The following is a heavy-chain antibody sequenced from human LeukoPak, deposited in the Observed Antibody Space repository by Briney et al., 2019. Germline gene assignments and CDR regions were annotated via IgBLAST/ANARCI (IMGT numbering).Heavy chain of an antibody. CDR1: GFTFSSYG. CDR2: IWYDGSNK. J-gene: IGHJ4*02. CDR3: ARDRDYGDHFDY. V-gene: IGHV3-33*01. D-gene: IGHD4-17*01. Sequence: GRSLRLSCAASGFTFSSYGLHWVRQAPGKGVAGVAVIWYDGSNKYYADSVKGRFTISRDNSKNTLYLQMNSLRAEDTAVYYCARDRDYGDHFDYWGQGTLVTVSS.